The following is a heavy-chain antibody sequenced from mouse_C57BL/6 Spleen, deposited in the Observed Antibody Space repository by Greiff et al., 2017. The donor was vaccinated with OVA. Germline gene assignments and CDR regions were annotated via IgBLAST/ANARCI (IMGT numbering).Heavy chain of an antibody. CDR3: ARGDEYDEGGFAY. J-gene: IGHJ3*01. V-gene: IGHV1-66*01. Sequence: QVQLQQSGPELVKPGASVKISCKASGYSFTSYYIHWVKQRPGQGLEWIGWIYPGSGNTKYNEKFKGKATLTADTSSSTAYMQLSSLTSEDSAVYYCARGDEYDEGGFAYWGQGTLVTVSA. D-gene: IGHD2-4*01. CDR2: IYPGSGNT. CDR1: GYSFTSYY.